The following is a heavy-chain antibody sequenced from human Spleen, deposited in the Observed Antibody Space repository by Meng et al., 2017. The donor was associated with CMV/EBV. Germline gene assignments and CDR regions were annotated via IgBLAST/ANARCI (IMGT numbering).Heavy chain of an antibody. CDR2: IYYSGGT. V-gene: IGHV4-59*01. D-gene: IGHD3-3*01. CDR1: GASISSYY. J-gene: IGHJ4*02. Sequence: TLSLTCTVSGASISSYYWSWIRQPPGEGLEWIGHIYYSGGTNYNPSLKSRVTISIDTSKNQFSLKLNSVTAADTAVYYCARDLELGYWGQGTLVTVSS. CDR3: ARDLELGY.